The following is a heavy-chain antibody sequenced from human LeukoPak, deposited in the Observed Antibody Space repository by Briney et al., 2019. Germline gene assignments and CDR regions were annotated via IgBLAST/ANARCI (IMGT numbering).Heavy chain of an antibody. V-gene: IGHV3-7*01. CDR2: INQDGSEQ. Sequence: PGGSLRLSCAASGFPFSGYWMDWVRQAPGKGMEWVAKINQDGSEQYYAASVKGRFTISRDNAKNSLYLQMNILRAEDTAVYYCSRSLDYLGQGALVTVSS. CDR3: SRSLDY. CDR1: GFPFSGYW. J-gene: IGHJ4*02.